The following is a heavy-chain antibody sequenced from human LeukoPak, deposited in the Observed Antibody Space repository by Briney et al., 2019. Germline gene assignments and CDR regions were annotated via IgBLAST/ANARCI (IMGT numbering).Heavy chain of an antibody. Sequence: SQTLSLTCASSGDSVSSNSATWNWVSQSPSRGLEWLGRTYYKSKWYNDYAVSVKSRITINSDTSKNQFSLQLNSVTPEDTAVYYCARVSSPWSPRDAFDIWGQGTMVTVSS. D-gene: IGHD1-26*01. V-gene: IGHV6-1*01. CDR1: GDSVSSNSAT. CDR3: ARVSSPWSPRDAFDI. J-gene: IGHJ3*02. CDR2: TYYKSKWYN.